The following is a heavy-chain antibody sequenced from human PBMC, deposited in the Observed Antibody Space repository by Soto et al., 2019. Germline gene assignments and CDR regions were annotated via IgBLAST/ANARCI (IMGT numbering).Heavy chain of an antibody. CDR3: ARNQLGGYHDAFDI. CDR1: GFTFSDYY. Sequence: PGVSLRLSCAASGFTFSDYYMSWIRQAPGKGLEWVSYISSSGSTIYYADSVKGRFTISRDNAKNSLYLQMNSLRAEDTAVYYCARNQLGGYHDAFDIWGQGTMVTVSS. V-gene: IGHV3-11*04. D-gene: IGHD5-18*01. J-gene: IGHJ3*02. CDR2: ISSSGSTI.